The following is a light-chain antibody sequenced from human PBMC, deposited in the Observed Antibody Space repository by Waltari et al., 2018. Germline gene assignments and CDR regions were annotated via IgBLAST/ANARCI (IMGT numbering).Light chain of an antibody. Sequence: QSALTQPRAVSGSPGQSVTISCTGTSSDVGYDNYVSWYQQHPGKAPKLMIYDVNGRPHGFPFLFSSSESGTTASLTISALQAEDEPDYYCCSYAGSSLRVFGGGTKLTVL. J-gene: IGLJ2*01. CDR3: CSYAGSSLRV. CDR2: DVN. V-gene: IGLV2-11*01. CDR1: SSDVGYDNY.